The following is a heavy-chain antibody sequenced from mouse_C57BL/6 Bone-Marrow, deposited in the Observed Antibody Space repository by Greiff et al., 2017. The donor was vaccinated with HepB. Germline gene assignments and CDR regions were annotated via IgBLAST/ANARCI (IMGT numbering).Heavy chain of an antibody. D-gene: IGHD1-1*01. CDR3: AKLGSSSYWYSYV. J-gene: IGHJ1*03. V-gene: IGHV2-5*01. CDR1: GFSLTSYG. CDR2: IWRGGST. Sequence: QVQLQQSGPGLVQPSQSLSITCTVSGFSLTSYGVHWVRQSPGKGLEWLGVIWRGGSTDYNAAFMSRLSITKDNSKSHVFFKMNSLQANDTPIYYCAKLGSSSYWYSYVWGTGTTVTVSS.